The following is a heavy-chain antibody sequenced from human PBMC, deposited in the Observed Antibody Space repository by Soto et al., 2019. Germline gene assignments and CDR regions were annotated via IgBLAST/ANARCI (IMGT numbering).Heavy chain of an antibody. CDR3: TTSPSQRVVINLGAPPPPPFFYYYGMDV. Sequence: GGSLRLSCAASGFTFSNAWMNWVRQAPGKGLEWVGRIKSKTDGGTTDYAAPVKGRFTISRDDSKNTLYLQMNSLKTEDTAVYYCTTSPSQRVVINLGAPPPPPFFYYYGMDVWGQGTTVTVSS. D-gene: IGHD3-3*01. CDR2: IKSKTDGGTT. V-gene: IGHV3-15*07. J-gene: IGHJ6*02. CDR1: GFTFSNAW.